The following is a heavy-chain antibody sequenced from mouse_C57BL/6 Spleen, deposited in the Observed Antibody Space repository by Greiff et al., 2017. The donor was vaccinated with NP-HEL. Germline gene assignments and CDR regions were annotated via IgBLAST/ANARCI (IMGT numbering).Heavy chain of an antibody. Sequence: EVKVVESGGGLVKPGGSLKLSCAASGFTFSDYGMHWVRQAPEKGLEWVAYISSGSSTIYYADTVKGRFTISRDNAKNTLFLQMTSLRSEDTAMYYCARGLRGAYWGQGTLVTVSA. CDR3: ARGLRGAY. V-gene: IGHV5-17*01. CDR1: GFTFSDYG. CDR2: ISSGSSTI. D-gene: IGHD2-4*01. J-gene: IGHJ3*01.